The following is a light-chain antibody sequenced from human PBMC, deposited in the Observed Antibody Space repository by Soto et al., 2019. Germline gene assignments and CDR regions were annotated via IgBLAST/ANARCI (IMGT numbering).Light chain of an antibody. CDR1: QSVPNNY. Sequence: PGERDTISCRASQSVPNNYLAWYLQKPGQAPKVLIYAAYNRATGIPDRFSGSGSGTDFTLTIRRLEPEDFAVFYCQQYGGGPWTFGQGTKVDIK. V-gene: IGKV3-20*01. CDR2: AAY. CDR3: QQYGGGPWT. J-gene: IGKJ1*01.